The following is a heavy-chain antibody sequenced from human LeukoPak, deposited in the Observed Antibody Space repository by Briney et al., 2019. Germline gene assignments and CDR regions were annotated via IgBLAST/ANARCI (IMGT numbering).Heavy chain of an antibody. J-gene: IGHJ4*02. CDR1: GYTFISYY. CDR2: ISGFNGNT. CDR3: ARDRDGYNGGDY. D-gene: IGHD5-24*01. V-gene: IGHV1-18*04. Sequence: ASVKVSCKASGYTFISYYIHWVRQAPGQGLEWMGWISGFNGNTNDAQKFQGRVTMTTDTSTSTAYMELRSLTSDDTAVFYCARDRDGYNGGDYWGQGTLVTVSS.